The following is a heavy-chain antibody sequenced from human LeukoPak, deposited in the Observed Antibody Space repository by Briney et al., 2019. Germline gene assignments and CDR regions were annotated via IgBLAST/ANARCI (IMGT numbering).Heavy chain of an antibody. CDR1: GFTFSSYA. V-gene: IGHV3-64*01. CDR2: ISSNGGST. CDR3: ARDPPGVRYGRPIFDF. Sequence: PGGSLRLSCAASGFTFSSYAMHWVRQAPGKGLEYVSAISSNGGSTYYANSVKGRFTISRDNSKNTLYLQMGSLRAEDMAVYYCARDPPGVRYGRPIFDFWGQGTLVTVSS. J-gene: IGHJ4*02. D-gene: IGHD2-8*01.